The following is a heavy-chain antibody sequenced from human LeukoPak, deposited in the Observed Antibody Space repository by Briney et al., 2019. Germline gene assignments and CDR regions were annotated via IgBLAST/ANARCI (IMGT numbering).Heavy chain of an antibody. Sequence: ASVKVSCKVSGYTLTEFSMHWVRQDPGKRLERMGGFDPEDGETIYVQKFLGRVTMTEDTSTDTASMLLSSLRSECTAVYYFATAEGGRTTAFRTFDYWGQGTLVTVSS. CDR3: ATAEGGRTTAFRTFDY. CDR2: FDPEDGET. CDR1: GYTLTEFS. J-gene: IGHJ4*02. D-gene: IGHD1-1*01. V-gene: IGHV1-24*01.